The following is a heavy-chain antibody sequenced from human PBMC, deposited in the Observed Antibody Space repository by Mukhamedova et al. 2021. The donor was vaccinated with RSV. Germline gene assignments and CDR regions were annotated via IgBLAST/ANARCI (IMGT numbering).Heavy chain of an antibody. J-gene: IGHJ4*02. CDR1: GGSFSGYY. Sequence: GGSFSGYYWSWIRQPPGKGLEWIGEINHSGSTNYNPSLKSRVTISVDTSKNQFSLKLSSVTAADTAVYYCARASAHESAYWGQGTL. V-gene: IGHV4-34*01. CDR3: ARASAHESAY. CDR2: INHSGST.